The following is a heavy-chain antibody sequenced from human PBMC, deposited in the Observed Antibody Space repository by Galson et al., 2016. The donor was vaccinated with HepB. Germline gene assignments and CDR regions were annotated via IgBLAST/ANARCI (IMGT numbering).Heavy chain of an antibody. Sequence: IRQPPGKGLEWIGNIYYGGTTYYNPSLESRVTISVDTSNNQFSLKLTSVTAADTAVYFCARAYSFGRYDFHYWGQGTLVTVSS. CDR2: IYYGGTT. J-gene: IGHJ4*02. CDR3: ARAYSFGRYDFHY. V-gene: IGHV4-39*01. D-gene: IGHD5-18*01.